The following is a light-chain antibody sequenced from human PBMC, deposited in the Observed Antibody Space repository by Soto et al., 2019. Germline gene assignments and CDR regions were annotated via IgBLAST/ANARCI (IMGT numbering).Light chain of an antibody. CDR1: QSVSSSY. Sequence: EIVLTQSPGTLSLCPGERATLSCRASQSVSSSYLAWYQQKPGQAPRLLIYGASSRAIGIPDRFRGSGSRTDFSLAIRSLEPEDFAVYYCQLFGSSPQFSFGPGTKVDVK. J-gene: IGKJ3*01. CDR2: GAS. CDR3: QLFGSSPQFS. V-gene: IGKV3-20*01.